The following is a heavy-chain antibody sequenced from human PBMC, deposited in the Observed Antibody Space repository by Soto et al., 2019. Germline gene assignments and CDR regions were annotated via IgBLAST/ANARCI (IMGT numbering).Heavy chain of an antibody. V-gene: IGHV3-74*01. J-gene: IGHJ4*02. CDR3: VRVPLGAYYFDY. CDR2: INLDGSTI. D-gene: IGHD4-17*01. CDR1: GFTFSSYW. Sequence: GGSLRLSCAASGFTFSSYWMHWARQAPGKGLVWVSRINLDGSTISYADSVKGRFTISRDNAKNTLYLQMNSLRAEDTAVYYCVRVPLGAYYFDYWGQGILVNVS.